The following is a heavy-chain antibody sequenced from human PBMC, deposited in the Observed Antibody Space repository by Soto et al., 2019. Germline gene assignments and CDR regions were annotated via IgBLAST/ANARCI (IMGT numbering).Heavy chain of an antibody. J-gene: IGHJ4*02. V-gene: IGHV3-73*01. CDR1: GFTFSGSA. CDR3: TSHGPNYYDSSGYPR. Sequence: GGSLRLSCAASGFTFSGSAMHWVRQASGKGLEWVARIRSKANSYATAYAASVKGRFTISRDDSKNTAYLQMNSLKTEDTAVYYCTSHGPNYYDSSGYPRWGQGTLVTVSS. D-gene: IGHD3-22*01. CDR2: IRSKANSYAT.